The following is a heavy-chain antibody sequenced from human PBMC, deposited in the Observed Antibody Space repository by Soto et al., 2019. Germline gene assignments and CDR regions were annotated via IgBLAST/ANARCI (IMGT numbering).Heavy chain of an antibody. CDR2: IYYSGST. J-gene: IGHJ3*02. CDR3: VRGGSRHIFTGYASAFDI. Sequence: SETLSLPCTVSGSSISSGNYYWSWIRQPPGKGLEWIGYIYYSGSTYYKSSLKSRVTISLDTSKNQFSLKLNSVTAADTAVYFCVRGGSRHIFTGYASAFDIWGQGTMVT. D-gene: IGHD3-9*01. V-gene: IGHV4-30-4*01. CDR1: GSSISSGNYY.